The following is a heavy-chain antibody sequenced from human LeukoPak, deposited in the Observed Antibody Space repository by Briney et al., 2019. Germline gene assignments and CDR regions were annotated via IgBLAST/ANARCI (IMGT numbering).Heavy chain of an antibody. J-gene: IGHJ5*02. V-gene: IGHV3-21*01. CDR1: GFTFSSYG. CDR3: ARERSYCSGATCSLDL. D-gene: IGHD2-15*01. Sequence: GRSLRLSCAASGFTFSSYGMHWVRQAPGKGLEWIASTGLSSSYIGYADSVKGRFSISRDNGENSVYLQMNSLRAEDTAVYFCARERSYCSGATCSLDLWGQGILVTVSS. CDR2: TGLSSSYI.